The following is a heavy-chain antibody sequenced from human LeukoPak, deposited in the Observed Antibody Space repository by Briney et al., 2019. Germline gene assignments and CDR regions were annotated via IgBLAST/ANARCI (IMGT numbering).Heavy chain of an antibody. V-gene: IGHV1-24*01. CDR2: FDPEDGET. CDR3: ATGGSGSYHNWFDP. CDR1: GYTLTELS. J-gene: IGHJ5*02. Sequence: GASVKVSCKVSGYTLTELSMHWVRQAPGKGLEWMGVFDPEDGETIYAQKFQGRVTMTEDTSTDTAYMELSSLRSEDTAVYYCATGGSGSYHNWFDPWGQGTLVTVSS. D-gene: IGHD1-26*01.